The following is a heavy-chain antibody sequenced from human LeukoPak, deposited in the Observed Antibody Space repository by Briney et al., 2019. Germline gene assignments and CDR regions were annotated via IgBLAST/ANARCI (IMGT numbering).Heavy chain of an antibody. CDR3: ARASDYGDYFSGMDV. D-gene: IGHD4-17*01. CDR2: ISSSSSYI. CDR1: GGSISSSN. Sequence: GTLSLTCAVSGGSISSSNWWSWVRQPPGKGLEWVSSISSSSSYIYYADSVKGRFTISRDNAKNSVYLQMNSLRVEDTAVYYCARASDYGDYFSGMDVWGQGTTVTVSS. J-gene: IGHJ6*02. V-gene: IGHV3-21*01.